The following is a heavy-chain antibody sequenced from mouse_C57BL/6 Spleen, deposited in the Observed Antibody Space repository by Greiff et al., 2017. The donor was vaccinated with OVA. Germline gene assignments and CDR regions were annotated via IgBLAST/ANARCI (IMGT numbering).Heavy chain of an antibody. CDR3: ARGSLYGSSFFAY. V-gene: IGHV1-61*01. D-gene: IGHD1-1*01. J-gene: IGHJ3*01. Sequence: VQLQQPGAELVRPGSSVKLSCKASGYTFTSYWMDWVKQRPGQGLEWIGNIYPSDSETHYNQKFKDKATLTVDKSSSTAYMQLSSLTSEDSAVYYCARGSLYGSSFFAYWGQGTLVTVSA. CDR1: GYTFTSYW. CDR2: IYPSDSET.